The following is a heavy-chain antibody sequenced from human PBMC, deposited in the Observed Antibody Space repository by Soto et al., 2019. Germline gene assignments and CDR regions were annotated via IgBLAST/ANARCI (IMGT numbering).Heavy chain of an antibody. CDR3: AGGGTPDFGFDI. J-gene: IGHJ3*02. CDR1: GRSLSGYY. V-gene: IGHV4-59*01. D-gene: IGHD1-26*01. Sequence: QVQLQESGPGLVKPSETLSLICTVSGRSLSGYYWSWIRQPPGKGLEWVGFIYYSGGTNYYPSLTSRVTLSVDLSRNQFLLCLGSVPAAGTSIFYCAGGGTPDFGFDILGQGHWSASLQ. CDR2: IYYSGGT.